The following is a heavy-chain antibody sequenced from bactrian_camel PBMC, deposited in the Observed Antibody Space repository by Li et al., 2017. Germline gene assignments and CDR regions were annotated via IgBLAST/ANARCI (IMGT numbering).Heavy chain of an antibody. CDR1: GRTYVKWC. Sequence: VQLVESGGGLVQPGGSLRLSCEGSGRTYVKWCMGWFREVPGKEREGVAVINRFSDVKFYRDRVKDRFTISQDNAKNTLYLQMNSLKPEDTAMYYCAAGSECLGVRPARQTFFNYWGQGTQVTVS. CDR2: INRFSDVK. CDR3: AAGSECLGVRPARQTFFNY. D-gene: IGHD6*01. V-gene: IGHV3S31*01. J-gene: IGHJ4*01.